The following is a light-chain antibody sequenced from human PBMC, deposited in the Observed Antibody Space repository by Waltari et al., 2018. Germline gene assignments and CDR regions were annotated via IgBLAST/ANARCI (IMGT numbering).Light chain of an antibody. J-gene: IGLJ3*02. CDR1: SSTIGANN. V-gene: IGLV1-40*01. CDR2: ENT. Sequence: QSVLTQPPSVSGAPGQSGTIPCTGSSSTIGANNVHCSQKLPGTAPKPLIHENTNRPPGVPDRFSASKSATSASLAITGLQAEDEAEYYCQSYDSSLSDVWVFGGGTQVTVL. CDR3: QSYDSSLSDVWV.